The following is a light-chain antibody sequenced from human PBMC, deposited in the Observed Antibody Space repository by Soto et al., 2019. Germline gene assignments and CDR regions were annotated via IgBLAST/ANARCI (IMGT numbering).Light chain of an antibody. J-gene: IGLJ3*02. Sequence: QSVLTQPPSVSAAPGQTVTISCSGSSSNIGDNYVSWYQQLPGTAPKLLIYDSNKRSSGIPARFSGSKSGTSATLGITGLQTGDEGDYYCGTWDSSLSAGVFGGGTKLTVL. V-gene: IGLV1-51*01. CDR1: SSNIGDNY. CDR3: GTWDSSLSAGV. CDR2: DSN.